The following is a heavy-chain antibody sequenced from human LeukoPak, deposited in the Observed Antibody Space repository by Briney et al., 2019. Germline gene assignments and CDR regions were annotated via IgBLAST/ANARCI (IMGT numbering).Heavy chain of an antibody. Sequence: GGSLRLSCAASGFTFSSYAMSWVRQAPGKGLEWVSAISGSGGSTYYADSVKGRFTISRDNSKNTLYLQMNSLRAEDTAVYYCARIEAVYYYDSSGYSHFDYWGQGTLVTVSS. J-gene: IGHJ4*02. V-gene: IGHV3-23*01. D-gene: IGHD3-22*01. CDR2: ISGSGGST. CDR3: ARIEAVYYYDSSGYSHFDY. CDR1: GFTFSSYA.